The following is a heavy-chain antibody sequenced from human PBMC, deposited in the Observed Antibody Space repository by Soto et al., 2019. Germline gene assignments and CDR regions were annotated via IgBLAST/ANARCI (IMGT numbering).Heavy chain of an antibody. Sequence: PGGSLRRSWAASGFKFRDYAIHWVRQAPGKGLEWLAVIWFDGSKKYYADSVKGRFTISRDNSKNTVYLDMNSLTADDSGVFYCARAHTMMILDRFDPWGHGTLVTVSS. CDR3: ARAHTMMILDRFDP. CDR1: GFKFRDYA. J-gene: IGHJ5*02. CDR2: IWFDGSKK. V-gene: IGHV3-33*01. D-gene: IGHD3-22*01.